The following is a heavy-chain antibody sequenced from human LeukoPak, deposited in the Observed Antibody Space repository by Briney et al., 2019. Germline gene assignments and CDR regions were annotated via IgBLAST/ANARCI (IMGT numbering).Heavy chain of an antibody. Sequence: SETLSLTCAVYGGSFSGYYWSWIRQPPGKGLEWIGEINHSGSTNYNPSLKSGVTISVDTSKNQFSLKLSSVTAADTAVYYCARGRSSRYFQHWGQGTLVTVSS. J-gene: IGHJ1*01. CDR3: ARGRSSRYFQH. CDR1: GGSFSGYY. V-gene: IGHV4-34*01. CDR2: INHSGST.